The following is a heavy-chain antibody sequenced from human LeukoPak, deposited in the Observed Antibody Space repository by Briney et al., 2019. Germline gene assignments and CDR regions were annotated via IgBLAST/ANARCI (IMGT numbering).Heavy chain of an antibody. CDR1: GFTFSSYA. J-gene: IGHJ6*02. V-gene: IGHV3-30-3*01. Sequence: GGSLRLSCAASGFTFSSYAMHWVRQAPGKGLGWVAVISYDGSNKYYADSVKGRFTISRDNSKNTLYLQMNSLRAEDTAVYFCAREILVVGANYGMDVWGQGTTVTVSS. CDR3: AREILVVGANYGMDV. D-gene: IGHD1-26*01. CDR2: ISYDGSNK.